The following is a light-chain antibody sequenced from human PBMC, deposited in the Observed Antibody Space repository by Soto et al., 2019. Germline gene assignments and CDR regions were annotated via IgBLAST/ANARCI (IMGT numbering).Light chain of an antibody. J-gene: IGKJ1*01. V-gene: IGKV3-20*01. Sequence: ENVLTQSPGTLSLSPGERATLSCRASQSISSSSLAWYQQKFGQAPRLLMYGTSSRATGIPDRFSGSGSGTDFTLTISRLEPEDFAVYYCQQYDSSPRTFGQGNKVEIK. CDR3: QQYDSSPRT. CDR2: GTS. CDR1: QSISSSS.